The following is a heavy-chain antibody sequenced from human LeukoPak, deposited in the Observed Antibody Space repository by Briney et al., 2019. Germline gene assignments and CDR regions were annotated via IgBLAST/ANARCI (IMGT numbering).Heavy chain of an antibody. Sequence: ASVKVSCKASGYTFTSYDINWVRQATGQGLEWMGWVNPNSGNTGYAQKFQGRVTMTRNTSISTAYMELSSLRSEDTAVYYCARGRDGDYDGNWYYYYGMDVWGQGTTVTVSS. CDR3: ARGRDGDYDGNWYYYYGMDV. J-gene: IGHJ6*02. CDR2: VNPNSGNT. CDR1: GYTFTSYD. V-gene: IGHV1-8*01. D-gene: IGHD4-17*01.